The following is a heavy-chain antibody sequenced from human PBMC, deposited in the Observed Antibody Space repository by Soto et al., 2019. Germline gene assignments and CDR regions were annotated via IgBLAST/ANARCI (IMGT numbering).Heavy chain of an antibody. J-gene: IGHJ3*01. V-gene: IGHV3-23*01. CDR2: ISCSGGST. D-gene: IGHD6-13*01. CDR3: AKDLLMEYSSRWHSEAFDX. Sequence: PGGSLRLSFAASGFTFSSYAMSWVRQAPGKGLEWVSAISCSGGSTYYEDSVKGRFTISRDNSNNTLYLQMNSLRAEDTAVYYCAKDLLMEYSSRWHSEAFDXRGQGTMVTVS. CDR1: GFTFSSYA.